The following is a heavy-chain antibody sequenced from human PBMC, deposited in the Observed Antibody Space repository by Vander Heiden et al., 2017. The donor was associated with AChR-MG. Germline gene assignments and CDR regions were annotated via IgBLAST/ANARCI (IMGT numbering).Heavy chain of an antibody. V-gene: IGHV3-33*01. Sequence: VQLVESGGGVVQPGRSLRLSCAASGFPFSGYGMHWVRQAPGKGLEWVAVIWYDGSNKYYADSVKGRFTISRDNSKNTLYLQMNSLRAEDTAVYYCARDVSDYVDKGAFDIWGQGTMVTVSS. CDR1: GFPFSGYG. D-gene: IGHD4-17*01. CDR2: IWYDGSNK. J-gene: IGHJ3*02. CDR3: ARDVSDYVDKGAFDI.